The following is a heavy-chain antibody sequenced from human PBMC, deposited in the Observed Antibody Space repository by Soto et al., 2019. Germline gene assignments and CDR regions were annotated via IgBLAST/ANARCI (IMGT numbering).Heavy chain of an antibody. Sequence: ASVKVSCKASGYTFSNYGITWVRQAPGQGLELMGWISIHNGNTNYAQKFQGRVTLTRDTSTSTAYMELRSLRSDDTAVYYCARGKGMEENYFYYGLDIWGQGTTVTVSS. CDR3: ARGKGMEENYFYYGLDI. CDR1: GYTFSNYG. CDR2: ISIHNGNT. J-gene: IGHJ6*02. V-gene: IGHV1-18*01. D-gene: IGHD1-1*01.